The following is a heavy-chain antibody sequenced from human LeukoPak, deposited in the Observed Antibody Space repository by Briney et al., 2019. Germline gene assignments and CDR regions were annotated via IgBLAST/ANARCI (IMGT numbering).Heavy chain of an antibody. Sequence: SETLSLTCTVSGGSISSYYWSWIRQPPGKGLEWTGYIYYSGSTNYNPSLKSRVTISVDTSKNQFSLKLSSVTAADTAVYYCARHGVPDYYDSSGYYYSAFDIWGQGTMVTVSS. CDR1: GGSISSYY. CDR2: IYYSGST. V-gene: IGHV4-59*08. D-gene: IGHD3-22*01. CDR3: ARHGVPDYYDSSGYYYSAFDI. J-gene: IGHJ3*02.